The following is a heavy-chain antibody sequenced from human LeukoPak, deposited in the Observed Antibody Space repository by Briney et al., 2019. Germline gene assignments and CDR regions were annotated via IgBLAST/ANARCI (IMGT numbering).Heavy chain of an antibody. D-gene: IGHD5-24*01. CDR3: ARGGGLEMAASPDSDY. CDR1: GFTFNDFG. Sequence: GGSLRLSCAASGFTFNDFGMHWVRQAPGKGLEWVAVIWFDGSNEYYADSVKGRFTISRDDSKNTLYLQMNSLRAEDTAVYYCARGGGLEMAASPDSDYGGQGTLVTVSS. J-gene: IGHJ4*02. CDR2: IWFDGSNE. V-gene: IGHV3-33*01.